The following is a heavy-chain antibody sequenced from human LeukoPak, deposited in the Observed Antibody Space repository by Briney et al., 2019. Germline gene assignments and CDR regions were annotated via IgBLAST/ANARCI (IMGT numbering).Heavy chain of an antibody. D-gene: IGHD2-21*02. CDR3: ARADVVVTGMVDY. Sequence: ASVKVSCKASRYTFTSYDINWVRQATGQGLEWMGWMNPNSGNTGYAQKFQGIVTMTRNTSISTAYMELSSLRSEDTAVYYCARADVVVTGMVDYWGQGTLVTVSS. CDR2: MNPNSGNT. V-gene: IGHV1-8*01. J-gene: IGHJ4*02. CDR1: RYTFTSYD.